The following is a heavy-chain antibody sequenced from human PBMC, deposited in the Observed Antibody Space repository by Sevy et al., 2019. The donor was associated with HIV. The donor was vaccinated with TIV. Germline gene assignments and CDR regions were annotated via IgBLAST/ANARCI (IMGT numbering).Heavy chain of an antibody. CDR1: GYTFTSYD. J-gene: IGHJ6*02. Sequence: ASVKVSCKASGYTFTSYDINWVRQATGQGLEWMGWMNPNSGNTGYAQKFQGRVTMTRNTSISTAYMELSSLRSEDTAVYYCARGQGSSWYSYYYYYYGMDVWGQWTTVTVSS. D-gene: IGHD6-13*01. V-gene: IGHV1-8*01. CDR2: MNPNSGNT. CDR3: ARGQGSSWYSYYYYYYGMDV.